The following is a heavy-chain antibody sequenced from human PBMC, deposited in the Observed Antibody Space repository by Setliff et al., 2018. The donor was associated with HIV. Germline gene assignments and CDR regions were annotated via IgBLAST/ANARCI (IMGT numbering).Heavy chain of an antibody. CDR3: ASGYNYAYSDY. Sequence: SETLSLTCAVSNYSISSGYYWGWIRQSPGKGLEWIGSMYHSGSTYSNPSLKSRVTMSIDTSKNQLSLKLRSVTAPDTAVYYCASGYNYAYSDYWGQGTLVTVSS. V-gene: IGHV4-38-2*01. CDR1: NYSISSGYY. CDR2: MYHSGST. D-gene: IGHD5-18*01. J-gene: IGHJ4*02.